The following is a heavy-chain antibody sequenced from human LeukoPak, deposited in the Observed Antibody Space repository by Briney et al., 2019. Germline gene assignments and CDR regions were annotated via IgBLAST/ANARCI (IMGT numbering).Heavy chain of an antibody. CDR1: GGSISSSSYY. V-gene: IGHV4-39*01. CDR3: ANTMVRGVPFDY. CDR2: IYYSGST. D-gene: IGHD3-10*01. Sequence: SETLSLACTVSGGSISSSSYYWGWLRQPPGKGLEWIGSIYYSGSTYYNPSLKSRVTISVDTSKNQFSLKLSSVTAADTAVYYCANTMVRGVPFDYWGQGTLVTVSS. J-gene: IGHJ4*02.